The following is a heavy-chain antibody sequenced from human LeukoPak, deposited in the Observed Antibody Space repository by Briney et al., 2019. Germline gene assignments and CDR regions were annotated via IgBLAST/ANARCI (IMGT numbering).Heavy chain of an antibody. J-gene: IGHJ4*02. CDR2: ISAYNGNT. Sequence: GASVKVSCKASGYTFTSYGISWVRQAPGQGLEWMGWISAYNGNTNYAQKLQGRVTMTTDTSTSTAYMELRSLRSDDTAVYYCARVLRVYSSSEDDYWGQGTLVTVSS. CDR3: ARVLRVYSSSEDDY. D-gene: IGHD6-6*01. V-gene: IGHV1-18*01. CDR1: GYTFTSYG.